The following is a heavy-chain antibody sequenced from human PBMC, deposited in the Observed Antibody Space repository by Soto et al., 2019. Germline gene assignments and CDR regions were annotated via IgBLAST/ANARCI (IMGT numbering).Heavy chain of an antibody. CDR1: GGSFSGYY. V-gene: IGHV4-34*01. Sequence: QVQLQQWGAGLLKPSETLSLTCAVYGGSFSGYYWSWIRQPPGKGLEWIGEINHSGSTNYNPSLKSRVTLSVDTSKNQFSLKLSSVTAADTAVYYCASEGGDYDILTGSKYYFDYWGQGTLVTVSS. D-gene: IGHD3-9*01. CDR2: INHSGST. CDR3: ASEGGDYDILTGSKYYFDY. J-gene: IGHJ4*02.